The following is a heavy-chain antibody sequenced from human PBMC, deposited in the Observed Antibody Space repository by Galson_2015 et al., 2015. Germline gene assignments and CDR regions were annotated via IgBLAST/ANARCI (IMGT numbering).Heavy chain of an antibody. CDR2: IKQDGSEK. CDR3: ARDRAGVPEIEY. D-gene: IGHD1-14*01. Sequence: SLRLSCAASGFTFSIYWMSWVRQPPGKGLEWVANIKQDGSEKYYVDSVKGRFTISRDNSNNTLYLQMNSLRADDTAVYYCARDRAGVPEIEYWGRGTLVTVSS. J-gene: IGHJ4*02. CDR1: GFTFSIYW. V-gene: IGHV3-7*01.